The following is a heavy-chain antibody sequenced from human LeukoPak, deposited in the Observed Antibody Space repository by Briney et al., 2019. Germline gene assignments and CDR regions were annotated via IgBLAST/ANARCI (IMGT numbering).Heavy chain of an antibody. D-gene: IGHD4-11*01. CDR1: RFTFSSYS. CDR2: IIGTGDGT. V-gene: IGHV3-23*01. J-gene: IGHJ5*02. CDR3: AKGKAYNNLDWFDP. Sequence: GGSLRLSCAASRFTFSSYSMNWVRQAPGKGLEWVSSIIGTGDGTFYADSVKGRFTISRDNSKNTLFLQMNCLRAEDTAVYYCAKGKAYNNLDWFDPWGQGTLVTVSS.